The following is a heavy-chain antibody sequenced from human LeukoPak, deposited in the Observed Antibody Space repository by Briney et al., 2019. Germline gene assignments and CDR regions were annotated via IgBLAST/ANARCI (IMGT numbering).Heavy chain of an antibody. CDR1: GFTFSTYW. V-gene: IGHV3-74*01. Sequence: GGSLRLSCAASGFTFSTYWMHWVRHAPGKGLVWVSRINSDGSSTSCADSVKGRFTISRDNAKNTLYLQMNSLRAEDTAVYYCARFSRLADAFDIWGQGTMVTVSS. CDR3: ARFSRLADAFDI. J-gene: IGHJ3*02. CDR2: INSDGSST.